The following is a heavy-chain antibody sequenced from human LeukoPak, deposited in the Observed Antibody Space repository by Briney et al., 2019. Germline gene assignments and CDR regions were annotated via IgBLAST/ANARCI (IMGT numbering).Heavy chain of an antibody. J-gene: IGHJ4*02. V-gene: IGHV3-48*03. CDR1: GFTFTIYE. CDR2: INSDGSTI. D-gene: IGHD6-19*01. CDR3: ARKAVAEDY. Sequence: GGSLRLSCAASGFTFTIYEMNWVRQAPGKGLEWVSYINSDGSTIYYADSVKGRFTISRDNAKNSLYLQMNSLRAEDTAVYYCARKAVAEDYWGQGTLVTVSS.